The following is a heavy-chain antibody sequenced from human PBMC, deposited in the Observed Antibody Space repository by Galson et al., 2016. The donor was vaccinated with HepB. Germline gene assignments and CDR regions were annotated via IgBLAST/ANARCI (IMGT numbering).Heavy chain of an antibody. CDR2: IYYSGTT. D-gene: IGHD3/OR15-3a*01. J-gene: IGHJ3*01. CDR1: GGSISSSYYF. CDR3: ARQDRAGLVNF. V-gene: IGHV4-39*01. Sequence: TLSLTCTVPGGSISSSYYFWAWIRKPPGKGLDWIGSIYYSGTTHYNPSLQSRVSISVDTSKNQFSLSLTSVSAADTAMYSCARQDRAGLVNFWGPGTMVTVSS.